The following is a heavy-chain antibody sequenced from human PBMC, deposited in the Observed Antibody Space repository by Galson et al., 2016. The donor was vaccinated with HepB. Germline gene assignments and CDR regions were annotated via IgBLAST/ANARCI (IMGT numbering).Heavy chain of an antibody. V-gene: IGHV1-46*01. CDR1: GYTLTSYY. D-gene: IGHD5-18*01. Sequence: SVKVSCKASGYTLTSYYLHWVRQAPGQGLEGMGIINPDSGVTNYAQKFQGRITMTRDTSTSTVYMELSSLRSEDSAIYYCTREYNYGFLGTNTFDYWGQGTLVAVSS. CDR2: INPDSGVT. J-gene: IGHJ4*02. CDR3: TREYNYGFLGTNTFDY.